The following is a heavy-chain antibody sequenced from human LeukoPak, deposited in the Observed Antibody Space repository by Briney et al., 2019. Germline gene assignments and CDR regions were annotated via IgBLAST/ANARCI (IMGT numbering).Heavy chain of an antibody. CDR3: ARVVGATTYYYYYYMDV. Sequence: GASVKVSCKASGYTFTSYGISWVRQAPGQGLEWMGWISAYNGHTNYAQKLQGRVTMTTDTSTSTAYMELRSLRSDDTAVYYCARVVGATTYYYYYYMDVWGKGTTVTVSS. V-gene: IGHV1-18*01. CDR2: ISAYNGHT. D-gene: IGHD1-26*01. CDR1: GYTFTSYG. J-gene: IGHJ6*03.